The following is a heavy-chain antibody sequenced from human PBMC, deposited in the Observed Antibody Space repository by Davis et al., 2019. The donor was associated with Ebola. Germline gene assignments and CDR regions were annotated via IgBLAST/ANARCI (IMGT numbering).Heavy chain of an antibody. CDR2: ISYDGSNK. CDR1: GFTFSSYG. Sequence: PGGSLRLSCAASGFTFSSYGMHWVRQAPGKGLEWVAVISYDGSNKYYADSVKGRFTISRDNSKNTLYLQMNSLRAEDTAVYYCARDRFLEWLRDFQHWGQGTLVTVSS. V-gene: IGHV3-30*19. CDR3: ARDRFLEWLRDFQH. J-gene: IGHJ1*01. D-gene: IGHD3-3*01.